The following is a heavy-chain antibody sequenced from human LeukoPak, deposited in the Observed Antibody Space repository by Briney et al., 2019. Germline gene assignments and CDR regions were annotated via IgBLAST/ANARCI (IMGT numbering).Heavy chain of an antibody. CDR2: IIPIFGTA. CDR3: ARIGREGATYYYYGMDV. Sequence: SVKVSCKASGGTFSSYAISWVRQAPGQGLEWMGGIIPIFGTANYAQKFQGRVTITADESTSTAYMELSSLRSEDTAVYYCARIGREGATYYYYGMDVWGQGTTVTVSS. J-gene: IGHJ6*02. D-gene: IGHD1-26*01. V-gene: IGHV1-69*13. CDR1: GGTFSSYA.